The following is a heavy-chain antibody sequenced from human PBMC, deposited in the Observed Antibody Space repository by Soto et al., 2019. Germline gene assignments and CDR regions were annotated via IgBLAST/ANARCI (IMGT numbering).Heavy chain of an antibody. J-gene: IGHJ5*02. Sequence: PSETLSLTCAVYGGSFSGYYWSWIRQPPGKGLEWIGEINHSGSTNYNPFLKSRVTISVDTSKNQFSLKLSSVTAADTAVYYCARASAAAGSPPRQNVFDPWGQGTLVTVSS. V-gene: IGHV4-34*01. D-gene: IGHD6-13*01. CDR1: GGSFSGYY. CDR2: INHSGST. CDR3: ARASAAAGSPPRQNVFDP.